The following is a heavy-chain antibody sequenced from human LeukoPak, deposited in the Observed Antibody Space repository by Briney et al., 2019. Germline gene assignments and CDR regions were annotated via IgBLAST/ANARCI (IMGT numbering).Heavy chain of an antibody. CDR2: IRYDGSNK. CDR1: GFTFSSYG. CDR3: AKDVFFGYGGNPNGIDY. J-gene: IGHJ4*02. D-gene: IGHD4-23*01. V-gene: IGHV3-30*02. Sequence: PGGSLRLSCAASGFTFSSYGMHWVRQAPGKGLEWVAFIRYDGSNKYYADSVKGRFTISRDNSKNTLYLQMNSLRAEDTAVYYCAKDVFFGYGGNPNGIDYWGQGTLVTVSS.